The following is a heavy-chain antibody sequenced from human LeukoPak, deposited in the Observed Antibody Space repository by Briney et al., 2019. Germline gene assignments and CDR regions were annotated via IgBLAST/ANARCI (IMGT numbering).Heavy chain of an antibody. D-gene: IGHD5-24*01. CDR1: GFTFSSYA. CDR2: ISSSGGST. J-gene: IGHJ4*02. V-gene: IGHV3-23*01. Sequence: PGGSLSLSCAASGFTFSSYAMSWVRQAPGKGREWVSAISSSGGSTYYADSVKGRFTISRDNSKNTLYLQMNSLRAEDTAVYFFATPIATIKSFDYWGQGTLVTVSS. CDR3: ATPIATIKSFDY.